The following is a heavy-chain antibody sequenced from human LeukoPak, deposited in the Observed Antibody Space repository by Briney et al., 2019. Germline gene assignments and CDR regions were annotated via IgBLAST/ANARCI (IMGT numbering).Heavy chain of an antibody. Sequence: PSETLSLTCSVSGGSISNRNYYWGWIRQPPGKGLEWIGSIYYSGSTYYNPSLKSPVTIFVDTSKNQFSLKLSSVTAADTAVYYCARYYYGSGSYQYYFDYWGQGTLVTVSS. V-gene: IGHV4-39*07. CDR2: IYYSGST. CDR3: ARYYYGSGSYQYYFDY. CDR1: GGSISNRNYY. J-gene: IGHJ4*02. D-gene: IGHD3-10*01.